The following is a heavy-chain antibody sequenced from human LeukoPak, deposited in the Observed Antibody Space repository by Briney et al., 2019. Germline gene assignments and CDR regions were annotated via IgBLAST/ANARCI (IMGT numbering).Heavy chain of an antibody. CDR1: GFTFSDYY. D-gene: IGHD1-7*01. Sequence: GGSLRLSCAASGFTFSDYYTSWIRQAPGKGLEWVSYISSSGSTIYYADSVKGRFTISRDNAKNSLYLQMNSLKTEDTAVYYCASTSQANWNYAGYWGQGTQVTVSS. J-gene: IGHJ4*02. V-gene: IGHV3-11*01. CDR3: ASTSQANWNYAGY. CDR2: ISSSGSTI.